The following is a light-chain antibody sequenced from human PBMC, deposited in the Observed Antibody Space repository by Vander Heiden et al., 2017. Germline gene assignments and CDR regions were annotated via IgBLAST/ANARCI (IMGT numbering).Light chain of an antibody. J-gene: IGKJ4*01. V-gene: IGKV4-1*01. Sequence: IVMNPSPDSLAVSLGERATINCKSSQSVLYSSNNKNYLAWYQQKPGQPPKLLIYWASTRESGVPDRFSGSGSGTDFTLTISSLQAEDVAVYYCQQYYSTPLTFGGGTKVEIK. CDR1: QSVLYSSNNKNY. CDR2: WAS. CDR3: QQYYSTPLT.